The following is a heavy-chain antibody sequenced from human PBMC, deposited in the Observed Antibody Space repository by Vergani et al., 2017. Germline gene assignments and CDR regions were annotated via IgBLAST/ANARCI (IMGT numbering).Heavy chain of an antibody. D-gene: IGHD6-19*01. CDR1: GFTVSSNY. CDR2: IYSGGST. CDR3: ARDRSSGRNWFDP. J-gene: IGHJ5*02. V-gene: IGHV3-53*01. Sequence: EVQLVESGGGLVQPGGSLRLSCAASGFTVSSNYMSWVRQAPGKGLEWVSVIYSGGSTYYADSVKGRFTISRDNAKNSLYLQMNSLRAEDTAVYYCARDRSSGRNWFDPWGQGTLVTVSS.